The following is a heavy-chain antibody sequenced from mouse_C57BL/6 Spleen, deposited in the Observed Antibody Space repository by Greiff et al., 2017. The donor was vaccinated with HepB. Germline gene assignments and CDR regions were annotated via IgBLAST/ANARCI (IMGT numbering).Heavy chain of an antibody. J-gene: IGHJ1*03. CDR3: ARGADDYGGSYGYFDV. Sequence: QVQLQQPGAELVKPGDSVKLSCKASGYTFTSYWMHWVQQRPGRGLEWIGRIDPNSGGTTYNEKFKSQATLTVDKPSSTAYMQLSSLTSEDYAVYNCARGADDYGGSYGYFDVWGTGTTVTVSS. V-gene: IGHV1-72*01. CDR2: IDPNSGGT. CDR1: GYTFTSYW. D-gene: IGHD1-1*01.